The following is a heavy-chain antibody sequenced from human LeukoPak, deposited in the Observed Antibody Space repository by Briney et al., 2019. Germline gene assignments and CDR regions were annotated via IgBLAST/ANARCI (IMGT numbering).Heavy chain of an antibody. CDR3: AISNTGTSRNSYNI. CDR1: GFTFSSYA. J-gene: IGHJ3*02. D-gene: IGHD3-10*01. Sequence: GGSLRLSCAASGFTFSSYAMHWVRQAPGKGLEYVSAISSNGGSTYYANSVKGRFTISRDNSKNTLYLQVGSLRAEDMAVYYCAISNTGTSRNSYNIWGQGTMVTVSS. CDR2: ISSNGGST. V-gene: IGHV3-64*01.